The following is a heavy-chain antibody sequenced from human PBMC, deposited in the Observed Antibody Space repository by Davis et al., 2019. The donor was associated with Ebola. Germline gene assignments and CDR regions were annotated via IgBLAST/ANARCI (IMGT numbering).Heavy chain of an antibody. CDR3: ARVRALHYFDY. V-gene: IGHV1-46*01. J-gene: IGHJ4*02. Sequence: ASVKVSCKASGYTFTSYYMHWVRQAPGQGLEWMGIINPSGGSTSYAQKFQGRVTMTRDTSTSTVYMELSSLRSEDTAAYYCARVRALHYFDYWGQGTLVTVSS. CDR1: GYTFTSYY. CDR2: INPSGGST.